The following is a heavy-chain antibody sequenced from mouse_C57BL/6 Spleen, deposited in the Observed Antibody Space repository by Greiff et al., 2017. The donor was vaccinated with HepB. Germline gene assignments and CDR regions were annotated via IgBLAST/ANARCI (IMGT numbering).Heavy chain of an antibody. D-gene: IGHD2-4*01. CDR1: GYTFTSYG. J-gene: IGHJ3*01. V-gene: IGHV1-81*01. CDR2: IYPRSGNT. Sequence: VQLQQSGAELARPGASVKLSCKASGYTFTSYGISWVKQRTGQGLEWIGEIYPRSGNTYYNEKFKGKATLTADKSSSTAYMELRSLTSEDSAVYFCASERDYDGFAYWGQGTLVTVSA. CDR3: ASERDYDGFAY.